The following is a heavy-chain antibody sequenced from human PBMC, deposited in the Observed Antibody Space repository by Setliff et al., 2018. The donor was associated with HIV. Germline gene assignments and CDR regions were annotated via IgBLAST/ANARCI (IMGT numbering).Heavy chain of an antibody. CDR2: IRWNSGSM. J-gene: IGHJ4*02. CDR1: GFMFDDYA. V-gene: IGHV3-9*01. Sequence: SLRPSCAASGFMFDDYAMHWVRQAPGKGLEWVSSIRWNSGSMLYGDSVKGRFTISRDNAKKSIYLQMNSLSVEDTAFYYCAKDRTALSRSARHPDYWGPGTLVTVSS. CDR3: AKDRTALSRSARHPDY.